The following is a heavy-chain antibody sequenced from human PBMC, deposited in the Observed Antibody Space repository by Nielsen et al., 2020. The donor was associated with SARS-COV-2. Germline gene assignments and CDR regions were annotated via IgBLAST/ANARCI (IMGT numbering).Heavy chain of an antibody. CDR3: ARTHGVDTAMDSDFDY. CDR1: GCTFSSYA. J-gene: IGHJ4*02. D-gene: IGHD5-18*01. Sequence: SVKVSCKASGCTFSSYAISWVRQAPGQGLEWMGGIIPIFGTANYAQKFQGRVTITADESTSTAYMELSSLRSEDTAVYYCARTHGVDTAMDSDFDYWGQGTLVTVSS. CDR2: IIPIFGTA. V-gene: IGHV1-69*13.